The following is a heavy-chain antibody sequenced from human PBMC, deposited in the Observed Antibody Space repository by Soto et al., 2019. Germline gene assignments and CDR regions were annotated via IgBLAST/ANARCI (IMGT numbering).Heavy chain of an antibody. CDR2: IIPVLGTT. CDR1: GDTFSSYT. Sequence: QVQLVQSGAEVKKPGSSVKISCRASGDTFSSYTVNWLRQAPGRGLEWMGRIIPVLGTTDYAQTFRGRLSIPADKSSNTVNMELGSLRSEDTAVYYCARRRYCGYDCYHKHYYGMDVWGQGTTVTVAS. D-gene: IGHD2-21*01. J-gene: IGHJ6*02. V-gene: IGHV1-69*08. CDR3: ARRRYCGYDCYHKHYYGMDV.